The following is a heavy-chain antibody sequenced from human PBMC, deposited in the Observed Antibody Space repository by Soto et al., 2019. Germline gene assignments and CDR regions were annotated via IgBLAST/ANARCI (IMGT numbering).Heavy chain of an antibody. CDR3: ASSSRFDSSGYPWGYFDY. Sequence: SETLSLTCTFSGGSISSSDYYWSWIRQSPGKGLEWIGYISYSGSTYYNPSLKSRITISVDTSKNQFSLKLSSVTAADTAVYYCASSSRFDSSGYPWGYFDYWGQGILVTVSS. V-gene: IGHV4-30-4*01. CDR1: GGSISSSDYY. J-gene: IGHJ4*02. CDR2: ISYSGST. D-gene: IGHD3-22*01.